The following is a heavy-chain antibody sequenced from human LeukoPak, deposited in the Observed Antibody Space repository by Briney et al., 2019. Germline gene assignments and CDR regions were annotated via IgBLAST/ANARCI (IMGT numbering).Heavy chain of an antibody. Sequence: GGSLGLSCAASGFTFSSYCMSWVRQAPGKGLEWVSAISGSGGSTYYADSVKGRFTISRDNSKNTLYLQMNSLRAEDTAVYYCATRSIFLEWLFDQTGYFDYWGQGTLVTVSS. D-gene: IGHD3-3*01. CDR1: GFTFSSYC. CDR3: ATRSIFLEWLFDQTGYFDY. V-gene: IGHV3-23*01. J-gene: IGHJ4*02. CDR2: ISGSGGST.